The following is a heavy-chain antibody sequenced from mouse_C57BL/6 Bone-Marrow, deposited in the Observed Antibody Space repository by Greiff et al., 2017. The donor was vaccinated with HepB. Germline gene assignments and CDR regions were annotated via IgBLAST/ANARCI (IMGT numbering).Heavy chain of an antibody. Sequence: EVKLQESGGGLVQPGGSLKLSCAASGIDFSRYWMSWVRRAPGKGLEWIGEINPDSSTINYAPSLKDKFIISRDNAKNTLYLQMSKVRSEDTALYYCASRTLTVVASYYYAMDYWGQGTSVTVSS. CDR2: INPDSSTI. D-gene: IGHD1-1*01. CDR3: ASRTLTVVASYYYAMDY. V-gene: IGHV4-1*01. CDR1: GIDFSRYW. J-gene: IGHJ4*01.